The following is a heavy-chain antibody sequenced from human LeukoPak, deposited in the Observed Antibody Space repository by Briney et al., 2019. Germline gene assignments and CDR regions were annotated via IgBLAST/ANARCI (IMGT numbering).Heavy chain of an antibody. Sequence: PGGSLRLSCAASGFTFSSYAMSWVRQAPGKGLEWVSAISGSGGSTYYADSVKGRFTISRDNAKNSLYLQMNSLRAEDTAVYYCARGGPITGTTWNYFDYWGQGTLVTVSS. CDR2: ISGSGGST. CDR3: ARGGPITGTTWNYFDY. D-gene: IGHD1-20*01. J-gene: IGHJ4*02. CDR1: GFTFSSYA. V-gene: IGHV3-23*01.